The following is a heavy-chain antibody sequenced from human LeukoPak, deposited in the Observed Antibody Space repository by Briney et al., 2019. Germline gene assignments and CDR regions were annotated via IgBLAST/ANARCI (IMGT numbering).Heavy chain of an antibody. CDR2: ISPHNGNT. CDR3: ARDHLDIVPTIYSF. V-gene: IGHV1-18*01. J-gene: IGHJ4*02. Sequence: GSVKVSCKASDYTFTSYGISWVRQAPGQGLEWMGWISPHNGNTNYAQKFQGRVTLTTDTSANTAYLELRSLRSDDTALYYCARDHLDIVPTIYSFWGQGTLVTVSS. D-gene: IGHD5-12*01. CDR1: DYTFTSYG.